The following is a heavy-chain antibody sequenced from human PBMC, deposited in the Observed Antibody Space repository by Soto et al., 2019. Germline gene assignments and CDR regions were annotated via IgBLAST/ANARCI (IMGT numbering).Heavy chain of an antibody. J-gene: IGHJ4*02. CDR2: VSRSGGTT. CDR1: GFTFSTYD. V-gene: IGHV3-23*01. CDR3: AKISYSSGWFPEY. D-gene: IGHD6-19*01. Sequence: EVQLLESGGGLVQPGGSLRLSCAASGFTFSTYDMTWVRQAPGKGLEWVSAVSRSGGTTYYADSVKGRFTISRDNSKNTLSLQMNGLRVEDTAIYYCAKISYSSGWFPEYWGQGTPVTVSS.